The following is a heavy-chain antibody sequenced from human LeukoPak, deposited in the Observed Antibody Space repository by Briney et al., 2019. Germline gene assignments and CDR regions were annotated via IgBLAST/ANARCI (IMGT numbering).Heavy chain of an antibody. J-gene: IGHJ4*02. CDR3: AREFRVEPPTQGDDY. Sequence: GASVKVSCKASGYTCTICDISWMRQATGQALGWGVYMDPNSGNTGYAQKFQGRVSRTRSTAISTTYMELISLRSDDTAVYYCAREFRVEPPTQGDDYWGEGTLVTVSS. CDR2: MDPNSGNT. CDR1: GYTCTICD. D-gene: IGHD1-26*01. V-gene: IGHV1-8*01.